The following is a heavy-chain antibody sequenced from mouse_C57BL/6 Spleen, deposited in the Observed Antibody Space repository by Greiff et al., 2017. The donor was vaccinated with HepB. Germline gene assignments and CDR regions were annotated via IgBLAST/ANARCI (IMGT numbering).Heavy chain of an antibody. CDR3: ARGYDYDLDY. Sequence: EVMLVESGGGLVKPGGFLKLSCAASGFTFSDYGMHWVRQAPEKGLEWVAYISSGSSTIYYADTVKGRFTISRDNAKNTLFLQMTSLRSEDTAMYYCARGYDYDLDYWGQGTTLTVSS. CDR1: GFTFSDYG. CDR2: ISSGSSTI. D-gene: IGHD2-4*01. V-gene: IGHV5-17*01. J-gene: IGHJ2*01.